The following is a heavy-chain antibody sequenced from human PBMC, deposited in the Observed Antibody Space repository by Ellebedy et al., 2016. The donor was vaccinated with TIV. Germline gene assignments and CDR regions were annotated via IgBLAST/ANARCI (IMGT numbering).Heavy chain of an antibody. CDR3: ARLLITMVYGMDV. D-gene: IGHD3-10*01. CDR2: INHSGST. V-gene: IGHV4-34*01. CDR1: GGSFSGYY. J-gene: IGHJ6*02. Sequence: MPSETLSLTCAVYGGSFSGYYWSWIRQPPGKGLEWIGEINHSGSTNYNPSLKSRVIISVDTSKNQFSLKLSTVTAADTAGYYCARLLITMVYGMDVWGQGTTVTVSS.